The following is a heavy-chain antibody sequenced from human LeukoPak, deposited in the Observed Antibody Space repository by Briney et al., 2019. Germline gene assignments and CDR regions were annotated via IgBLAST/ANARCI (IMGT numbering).Heavy chain of an antibody. CDR1: GYSISSGYF. D-gene: IGHD5-24*01. CDR2: IYNSGST. CDR3: ARDRRRWLQLKPYWYFDL. J-gene: IGHJ2*01. V-gene: IGHV4-38-2*02. Sequence: SETLSLTCTVSGYSISSGYFWGWIRQPPGKGLEWIGTIYNSGSTYYNASLESRVTISVGTSKNQFSLKLSSVTAADTAVYYCARDRRRWLQLKPYWYFDLWGRGTLVTVSS.